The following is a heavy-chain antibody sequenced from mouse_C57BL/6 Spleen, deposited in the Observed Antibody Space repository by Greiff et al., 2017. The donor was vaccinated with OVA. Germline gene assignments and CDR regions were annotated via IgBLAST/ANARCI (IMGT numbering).Heavy chain of an antibody. D-gene: IGHD6-1*01. CDR2: INPNNGGT. J-gene: IGHJ4*01. Sequence: EVKLMESGPELVKPGASVKIPCKASGYTFTDYNMDWVKQSHGKSLEWIGDINPNNGGTIYNQKFKGKATLTVDKSSSTAYMELRSLTSEDTAVYYGARLWMDYWGQGTSVTVSS. CDR3: ARLWMDY. V-gene: IGHV1-18*01. CDR1: GYTFTDYN.